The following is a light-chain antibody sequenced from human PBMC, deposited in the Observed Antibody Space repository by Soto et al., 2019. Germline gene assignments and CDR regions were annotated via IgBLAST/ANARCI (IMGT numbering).Light chain of an antibody. J-gene: IGLJ1*01. CDR2: DDS. CDR3: QVWNSFSDHPYV. V-gene: IGLV3-21*02. Sequence: ELSQPPSVSLAPGQTARISCGGANIGPRKVHWYQQKPGQAPVLIVYDDSGRPSGIPERFSGSNSGNTATLTISRVEAGDEADYYCQVWNSFSDHPYVFGSGTKVTVL. CDR1: NIGPRK.